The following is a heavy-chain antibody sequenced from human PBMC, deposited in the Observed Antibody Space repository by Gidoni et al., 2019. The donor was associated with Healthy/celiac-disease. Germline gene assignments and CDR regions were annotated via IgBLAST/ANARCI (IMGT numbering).Heavy chain of an antibody. CDR1: GYTFTSYY. V-gene: IGHV1-46*03. CDR3: ARDRVGATIVDY. D-gene: IGHD1-26*01. CDR2: INPSGGST. Sequence: QVQLVQSGAEVKKPGASVKGSCKASGYTFTSYYMHWVRQAPGQGLEWMGIINPSGGSTSYAQKFQGRVTMTRDTSTSTVYMELSSLRSEDTAVYYCARDRVGATIVDYWGQGTLVTVSS. J-gene: IGHJ4*02.